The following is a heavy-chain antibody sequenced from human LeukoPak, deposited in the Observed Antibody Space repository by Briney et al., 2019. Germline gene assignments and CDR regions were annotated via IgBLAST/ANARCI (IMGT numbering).Heavy chain of an antibody. CDR1: GYSISSGYY. CDR2: MPHGGST. CDR3: ARVVGGGYCSGGSCHTYWYFDL. D-gene: IGHD2-15*01. V-gene: IGHV4-38-2*02. Sequence: PSETLSLTCTVSGYSISSGYYWGWIRQPPGKGLEWIGSMPHGGSTYNNPSLKSRVTISMDTSKNQFSLKLSSVTAADTAVYYCARVVGGGYCSGGSCHTYWYFDLWGRGTLVTVSS. J-gene: IGHJ2*01.